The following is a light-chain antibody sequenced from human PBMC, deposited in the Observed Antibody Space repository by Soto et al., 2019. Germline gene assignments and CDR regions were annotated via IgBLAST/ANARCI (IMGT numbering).Light chain of an antibody. CDR3: QQRSNWPPVT. CDR2: DAS. J-gene: IGKJ4*01. CDR1: QSINRH. Sequence: ELVLTQSPSTLSLSPGERATLSCRASQSINRHLAWYRQKPGQAPRLLIYDASNRATGIPARFSGSGSGTDFTLTISSLEPEDFGVYDCQQRSNWPPVTFGGGTKVDIK. V-gene: IGKV3-11*01.